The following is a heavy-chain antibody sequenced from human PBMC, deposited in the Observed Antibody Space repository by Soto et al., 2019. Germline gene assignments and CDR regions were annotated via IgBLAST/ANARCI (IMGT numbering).Heavy chain of an antibody. CDR2: IYYSGST. Sequence: SETLSLTCTVSGGSISSGGYYWSWIRQHPGKGLEWIGYIYYSGSTNYNPSLKSRVTISVDTSKNQFSLKLSSVTAADTAVYYCARFKSDYEDYYYYYGMDVWGQGTTVTVSS. CDR3: ARFKSDYEDYYYYYGMDV. D-gene: IGHD4-17*01. V-gene: IGHV4-31*03. J-gene: IGHJ6*02. CDR1: GGSISSGGYY.